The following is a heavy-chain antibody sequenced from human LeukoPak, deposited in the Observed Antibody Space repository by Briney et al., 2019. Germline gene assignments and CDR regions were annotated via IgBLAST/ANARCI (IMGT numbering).Heavy chain of an antibody. CDR3: ARQSRDGYNDY. Sequence: SETLSLTCTVSGGSISSYYWSWIRQPPGKGLEWIGYIYYNGSTNYNPSLKSRVTISVDTSKNQFSLKLSSVTAADTAVYYCARQSRDGYNDYWGQGTLVTVSS. J-gene: IGHJ4*02. CDR1: GGSISSYY. V-gene: IGHV4-59*01. CDR2: IYYNGST. D-gene: IGHD5-24*01.